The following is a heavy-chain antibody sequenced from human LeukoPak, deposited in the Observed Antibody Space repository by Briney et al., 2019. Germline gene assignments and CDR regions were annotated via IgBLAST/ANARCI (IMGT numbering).Heavy chain of an antibody. V-gene: IGHV4-38-2*02. CDR2: IYHSGTT. CDR1: GYFISSGYY. D-gene: IGHD3-22*01. J-gene: IGHJ4*02. CDR3: ARDGSGSGSPFDY. Sequence: SETLSLTCTVSGYFISSGYYWAWIRQPPGKGLEWIGSIYHSGTTYYNPSLKSRVTIPVDTSKNQFSLKLNSVTAADTAVYYCARDGSGSGSPFDYWGQGTLVTVSS.